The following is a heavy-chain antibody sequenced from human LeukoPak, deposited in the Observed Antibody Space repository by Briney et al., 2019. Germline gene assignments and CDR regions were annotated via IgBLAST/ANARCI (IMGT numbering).Heavy chain of an antibody. CDR3: ARYYGSGRGYYGLDV. CDR2: IPYDGSNK. Sequence: GGSLRLSCAASGFTFSSYGMHWVRQAPGKGLEWITLIPYDGSNKYYADSVKGRFTISRDNSKNTLYLQMNSLRAEDTAVYYCARYYGSGRGYYGLDVWGQGTTVTVFS. J-gene: IGHJ6*02. CDR1: GFTFSSYG. V-gene: IGHV3-30*03. D-gene: IGHD3-10*01.